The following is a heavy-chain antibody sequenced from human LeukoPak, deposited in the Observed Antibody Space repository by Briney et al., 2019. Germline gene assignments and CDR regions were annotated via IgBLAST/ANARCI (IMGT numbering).Heavy chain of an antibody. Sequence: GGSLRLSCAVSGLIFSSYSMNWVRQAPGKGLEWVSAISGSGGSTFYADSVKGRFTISRDNSKNTLYLQMNSLRAEDTAVYYCAKVSSNYYGSGSYQTLDFWGQGTLVTVSS. CDR3: AKVSSNYYGSGSYQTLDF. J-gene: IGHJ4*02. D-gene: IGHD3-10*01. V-gene: IGHV3-23*01. CDR1: GLIFSSYS. CDR2: ISGSGGST.